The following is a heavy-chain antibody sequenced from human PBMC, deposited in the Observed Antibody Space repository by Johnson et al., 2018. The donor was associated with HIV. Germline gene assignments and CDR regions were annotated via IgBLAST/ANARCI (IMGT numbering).Heavy chain of an antibody. CDR1: GFTFSSYG. Sequence: QEQLVESGGGVVQPGGSLRLSCAASGFTFSSYGMHWVRQAPGKGLEWVAFIRYDGSNKYYADSVKGRFTISRDNAKNSVYLQMNSLRAEDTALYYCASSRANDYGIPDAFPVWGQGTMVTVSS. V-gene: IGHV3-30*02. CDR3: ASSRANDYGIPDAFPV. CDR2: IRYDGSNK. D-gene: IGHD4-17*01. J-gene: IGHJ3*01.